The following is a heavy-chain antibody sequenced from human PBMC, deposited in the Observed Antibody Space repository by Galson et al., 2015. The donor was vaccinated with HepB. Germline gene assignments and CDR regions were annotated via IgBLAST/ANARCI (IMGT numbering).Heavy chain of an antibody. CDR3: ACLHDYDLKPFDY. J-gene: IGHJ4*02. D-gene: IGHD3-3*01. Sequence: SLRLSCAASGFTFSNYSMNWVRQAPGKGLEWVSYISSSSTTIYYADSVKGRFTISRDNAKNSLYLQMNSLRAEDTAVYYCACLHDYDLKPFDYWGQGTLVTVSS. CDR2: ISSSSTTI. V-gene: IGHV3-48*04. CDR1: GFTFSNYS.